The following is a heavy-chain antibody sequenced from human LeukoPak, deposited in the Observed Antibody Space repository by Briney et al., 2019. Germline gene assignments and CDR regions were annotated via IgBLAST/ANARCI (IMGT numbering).Heavy chain of an antibody. CDR3: ARDKGREGDY. J-gene: IGHJ4*02. CDR2: ISYDGSNK. V-gene: IGHV3-30*03. D-gene: IGHD1-26*01. CDR1: GFTFSSYG. Sequence: GGSLRLSCAASGFTFSSYGMHWVRQAPGKGLEWVAVISYDGSNKYYADSVKGRFTISRDNSKNTLHLQMDSLRPEDTAFYYCARDKGREGDYWGQGTLVTVSS.